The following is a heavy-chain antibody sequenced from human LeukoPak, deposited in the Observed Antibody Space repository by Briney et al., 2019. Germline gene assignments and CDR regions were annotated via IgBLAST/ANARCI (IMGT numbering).Heavy chain of an antibody. CDR2: ISSSGSYI. D-gene: IGHD2-21*02. J-gene: IGHJ3*02. V-gene: IGHV3-21*01. CDR3: ARRNPMTQDAFDI. Sequence: GGSLRLSCAASGFTFSSYSMNWVRQAPGKGLEWVSSISSSGSYIYYADSVKGRFTISRDNAKNSLYLQMNSLRAEDTAVYYCARRNPMTQDAFDIWGQGTLVTVSS. CDR1: GFTFSSYS.